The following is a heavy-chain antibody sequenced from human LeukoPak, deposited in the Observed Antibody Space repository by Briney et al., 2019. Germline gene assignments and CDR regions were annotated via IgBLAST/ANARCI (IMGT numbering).Heavy chain of an antibody. CDR3: ASCIVVVPAAISGSSGPFDP. Sequence: SETLSLTCTVSGGSISSSSYYWGWIRQPPGKGLEWIGSIYYSGSTYYNPSLKSRVTIPVDTSKNQFSLKLSSVTAADTAVYYCASCIVVVPAAISGSSGPFDPWGQGTLVTVSS. CDR1: GGSISSSSYY. V-gene: IGHV4-39*01. J-gene: IGHJ5*02. D-gene: IGHD2-2*02. CDR2: IYYSGST.